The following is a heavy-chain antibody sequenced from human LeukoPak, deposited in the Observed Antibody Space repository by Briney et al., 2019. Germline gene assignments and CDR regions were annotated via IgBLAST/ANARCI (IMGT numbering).Heavy chain of an antibody. CDR1: GYSFTDKY. CDR2: INPNSGGT. CDR3: ARAGGRSWFDP. V-gene: IGHV1-2*02. J-gene: IGHJ5*02. Sequence: ASVKVSCKASGYSFTDKYMHWVRQAPGQGLEWMGWINPNSGGTNYAQRFQGRVTMTTDTSMSTAYMELSRLTSDDTAVYYCARAGGRSWFDPWGQGTLVTVSS.